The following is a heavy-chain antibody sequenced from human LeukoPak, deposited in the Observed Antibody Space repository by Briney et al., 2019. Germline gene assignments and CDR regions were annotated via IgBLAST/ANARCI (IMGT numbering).Heavy chain of an antibody. Sequence: PSETLSLTCAVYGGSFSGYYWSWIRQPPGKGLEWIGEINHSGSTNYNPSLKSRVTISVDTSKNQFSLKLSSVTAADTAVYYCAGVPGGYCSSTSCYGVSDYWGQGTLVTVSS. CDR2: INHSGST. CDR1: GGSFSGYY. V-gene: IGHV4-34*01. J-gene: IGHJ4*02. CDR3: AGVPGGYCSSTSCYGVSDY. D-gene: IGHD2-2*01.